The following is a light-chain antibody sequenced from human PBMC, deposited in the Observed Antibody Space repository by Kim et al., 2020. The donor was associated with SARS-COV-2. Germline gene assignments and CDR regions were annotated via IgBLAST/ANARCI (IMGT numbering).Light chain of an antibody. CDR3: QSYDSSLSGSGV. CDR1: SSNIGAGYD. V-gene: IGLV1-40*01. J-gene: IGLJ3*02. CDR2: GNN. Sequence: QSVLTQPPSVSGAPGQRVTISCTGSSSNIGAGYDVHWYQQHPGTAPKLLIYGNNNRPSGVPDRFSGSKSGTSASLAITGLQAEDEADYYCQSYDSSLSGSGVFGGGTQLTVL.